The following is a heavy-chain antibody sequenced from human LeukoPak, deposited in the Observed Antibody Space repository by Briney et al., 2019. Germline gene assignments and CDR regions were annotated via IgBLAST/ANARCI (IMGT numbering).Heavy chain of an antibody. CDR2: IKEDGTDK. J-gene: IGHJ1*01. CDR1: GFTFSSYW. V-gene: IGHV3-7*01. Sequence: PGGSLRLSCAASGFTFSSYWMTWVRQAPGKGLEWVANIKEDGTDKYYVDSVKGRFTISRDNTKNSLFLQLNSLRAEDTAVYYCTTNFQHWGQGTLVTVSS. D-gene: IGHD1-14*01. CDR3: TTNFQH.